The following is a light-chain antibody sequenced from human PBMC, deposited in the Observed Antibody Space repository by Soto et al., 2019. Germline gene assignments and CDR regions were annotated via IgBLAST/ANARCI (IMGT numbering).Light chain of an antibody. Sequence: EVVLTQSPGTLSLSPGERATLPCRASQSLTNSFIAWYQQKPGQAPRLLIYDTSSRATGIPDRFSGSGSGTDFTLTISRLEPEDFAVFFCQQYGTSEIIFGQGTRLEIK. CDR3: QQYGTSEII. CDR1: QSLTNSF. V-gene: IGKV3-20*01. J-gene: IGKJ5*01. CDR2: DTS.